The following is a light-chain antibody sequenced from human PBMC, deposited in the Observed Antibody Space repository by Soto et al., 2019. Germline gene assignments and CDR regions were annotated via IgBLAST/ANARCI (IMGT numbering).Light chain of an antibody. CDR1: QSVSRN. J-gene: IGKJ1*01. Sequence: EIVMTQSPDTLSVSPGEGGTLSCRASQSVSRNVPWYQQKPGQAPRLLIYGGSTRVTGIPARFSGSGSGTEFTLTISSLKSEDFAVYSWQQYNNWPPVRTFGKGTKVEIK. V-gene: IGKV3-15*01. CDR3: QQYNNWPPVRT. CDR2: GGS.